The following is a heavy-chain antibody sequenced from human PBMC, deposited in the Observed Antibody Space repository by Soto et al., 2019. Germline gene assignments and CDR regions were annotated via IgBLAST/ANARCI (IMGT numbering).Heavy chain of an antibody. V-gene: IGHV3-23*01. CDR2: ISGSGGST. D-gene: IGHD2-2*02. CDR3: AKGIVVVPAAILRDSYYYYGMDV. Sequence: LRLSCAASGFTFSSYAMSWVRQAPGKGLEWVSAISGSGGSTYYADSVKGRFTISRDNSKNTLYLQMNSLRAEDTAVYYCAKGIVVVPAAILRDSYYYYGMDVWGQGTTVTVSS. J-gene: IGHJ6*02. CDR1: GFTFSSYA.